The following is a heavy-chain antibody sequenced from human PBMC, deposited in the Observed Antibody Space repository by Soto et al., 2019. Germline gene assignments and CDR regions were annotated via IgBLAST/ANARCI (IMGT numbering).Heavy chain of an antibody. J-gene: IGHJ4*02. D-gene: IGHD3-16*02. V-gene: IGHV3-11*01. Sequence: GGLKRVSRRAAECKCGDYGGSWIRQKTGKGLEWVSYISSSGSTIYYADSVKGRFTISRDNAKNSLYLQMNSLRAEDTAVYYCARAQRFLITFGGVIVLPAGFYFDYWGQGTLVTVSS. CDR2: ISSSGSTI. CDR3: ARAQRFLITFGGVIVLPAGFYFDY. CDR1: ECKCGDYG.